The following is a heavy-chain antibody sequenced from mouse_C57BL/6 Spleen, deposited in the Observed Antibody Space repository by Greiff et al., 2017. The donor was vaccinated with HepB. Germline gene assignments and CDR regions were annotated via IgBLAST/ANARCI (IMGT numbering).Heavy chain of an antibody. J-gene: IGHJ2*01. CDR1: GFSLTSYG. CDR3: AKMEDDFYYFDY. Sequence: QVQLQQSGPGLVQPSQSLSITCTVSGFSLTSYGVHWVRQPPGKGLEWLGVIWSGGSTDYNAAFISRLSISKDNSKSQVFFKMNSLQADDTAIYYCAKMEDDFYYFDYWGQGTTLTVSS. V-gene: IGHV2-4*01. CDR2: IWSGGST. D-gene: IGHD2-4*01.